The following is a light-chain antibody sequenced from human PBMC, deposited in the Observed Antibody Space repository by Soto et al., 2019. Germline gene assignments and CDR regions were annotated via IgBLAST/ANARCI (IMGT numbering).Light chain of an antibody. V-gene: IGKV3D-20*02. Sequence: EIGLTQSPGTLSFSPGERATLSCRASHSVSSSHLAWYQHKPGQAPRLLIYDTSNRATGIPARFSGSGSGTDFTLTISGLEPADLGVYYCQQRHNWPITFGQGTRLEIK. J-gene: IGKJ5*01. CDR3: QQRHNWPIT. CDR1: HSVSSSH. CDR2: DTS.